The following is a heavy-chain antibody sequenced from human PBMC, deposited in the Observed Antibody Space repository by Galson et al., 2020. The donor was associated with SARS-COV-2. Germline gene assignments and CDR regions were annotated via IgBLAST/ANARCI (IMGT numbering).Heavy chain of an antibody. CDR2: INSDGSST. CDR3: ARDRGDSSGYYNSYFDY. Sequence: TGGSLRLSCAASGFTFSSYWMHWVRQAPGKGLVWVSRINSDGSSTSYADSVKGRFTISRDNAKNTLYLQMNSLRAEDTAVYYCARDRGDSSGYYNSYFDYWGQGTLVTVSS. D-gene: IGHD3-22*01. CDR1: GFTFSSYW. J-gene: IGHJ4*02. V-gene: IGHV3-74*01.